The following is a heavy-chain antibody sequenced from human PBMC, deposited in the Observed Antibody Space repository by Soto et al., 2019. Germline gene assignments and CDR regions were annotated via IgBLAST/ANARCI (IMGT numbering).Heavy chain of an antibody. Sequence: GASVKVSCKASGGTFSSYAISWVRQAPGQGLEWMGGIIPIFGTANYAQKFQGRVTITADKSTSTAYMELRSLRSEDTAVYYCARPHGSSWYNWFDPWGQGTLVTVSS. D-gene: IGHD6-13*01. CDR1: GGTFSSYA. J-gene: IGHJ5*02. CDR3: ARPHGSSWYNWFDP. V-gene: IGHV1-69*06. CDR2: IIPIFGTA.